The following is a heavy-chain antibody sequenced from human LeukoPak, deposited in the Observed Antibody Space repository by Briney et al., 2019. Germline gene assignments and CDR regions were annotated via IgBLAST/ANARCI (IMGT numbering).Heavy chain of an antibody. CDR3: ARDMILGMPDYFDY. D-gene: IGHD2/OR15-2a*01. Sequence: GGSLRLSCTASGFTFSSFTMHWVRQAPGKGLEWVAVVSYDGGTKYYGDSVKGRFTISRDNSKDTVYLQMDSLRVEDTAIYYCARDMILGMPDYFDYWGQGILVTVSS. J-gene: IGHJ4*02. CDR1: GFTFSSFT. CDR2: VSYDGGTK. V-gene: IGHV3-30-3*01.